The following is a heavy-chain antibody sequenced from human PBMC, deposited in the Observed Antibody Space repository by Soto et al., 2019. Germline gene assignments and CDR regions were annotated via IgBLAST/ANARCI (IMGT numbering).Heavy chain of an antibody. CDR3: ARARPLTYSGSSQDHLDY. CDR2: INHSGST. Sequence: SETLSLTCAVYGGSFSGYYWSWIRQPPGKGLEWIGEINHSGSTNYNPSLKSRVTISVDTSKNQFSLKLSSVTAADTAVYYCARARPLTYSGSSQDHLDYWGQGTLVTVSS. CDR1: GGSFSGYY. D-gene: IGHD1-26*01. V-gene: IGHV4-34*01. J-gene: IGHJ4*02.